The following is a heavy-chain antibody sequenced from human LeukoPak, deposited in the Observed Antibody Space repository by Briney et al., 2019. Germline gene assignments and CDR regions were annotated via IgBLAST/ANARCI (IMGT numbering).Heavy chain of an antibody. CDR1: GFTFSSYE. CDR3: ARLLGSGYIDY. CDR2: ISSSGSTI. Sequence: GGSPRLSCAASGFTFSSYEMNWVRQAPGKGLEWVSYISSSGSTIYYADSVKGRFTISRDNAKNSLYLQMNSLRAEDTAVYYCARLLGSGYIDYWGQGTLVTVSS. D-gene: IGHD3-22*01. V-gene: IGHV3-48*03. J-gene: IGHJ4*02.